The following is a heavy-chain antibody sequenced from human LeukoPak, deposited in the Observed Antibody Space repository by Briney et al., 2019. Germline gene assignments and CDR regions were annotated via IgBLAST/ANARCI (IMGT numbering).Heavy chain of an antibody. CDR2: ISYDGSNK. V-gene: IGHV3-30*03. J-gene: IGHJ4*02. CDR1: GFTFSSYG. D-gene: IGHD1-14*01. CDR3: ARGPITHRYYFDY. Sequence: GGSLRLSCAASGFTFSSYGMHWVRQAPGKGLEWVAVISYDGSNKYYADSVKGRFTISRDNSKNTLYLQMNSLRAEDTAVYYCARGPITHRYYFDYWGQGTLVTVSS.